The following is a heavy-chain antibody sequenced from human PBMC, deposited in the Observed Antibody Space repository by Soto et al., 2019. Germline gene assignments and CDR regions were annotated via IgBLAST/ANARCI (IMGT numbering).Heavy chain of an antibody. J-gene: IGHJ4*02. D-gene: IGHD2-15*01. CDR3: ASSESYSDWHFDY. V-gene: IGHV3-30-3*01. Sequence: QVQLVESGGGVVQPGRSLRLSCAASGFTFTTYAMHWVRQAPGKGLEWVAVISYDGNNKYYADSVKGRFSISRDTSKNTRYLQMNSLRAEDTAVYYCASSESYSDWHFDYWGQGTLVTVSS. CDR2: ISYDGNNK. CDR1: GFTFTTYA.